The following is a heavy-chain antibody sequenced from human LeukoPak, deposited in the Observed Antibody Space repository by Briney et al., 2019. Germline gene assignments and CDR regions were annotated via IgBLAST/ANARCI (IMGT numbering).Heavy chain of an antibody. CDR3: ARLGPSVDV. CDR2: IYYSGGT. J-gene: IGHJ6*02. V-gene: IGHV4-59*08. Sequence: AETLSLTCSVSGVSISSYYWSWIRQTPGKGLEWIGYIYYSGGTNYNPSLKSRVTISVDTSKNQFSLKLSSVTAADTAVYYCARLGPSVDVWGQGTTVTVSS. CDR1: GVSISSYY.